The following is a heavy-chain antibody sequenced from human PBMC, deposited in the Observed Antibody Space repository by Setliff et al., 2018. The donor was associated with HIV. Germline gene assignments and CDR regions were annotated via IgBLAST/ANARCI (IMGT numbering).Heavy chain of an antibody. CDR1: GDSVTTPYY. CDR2: IYHSGAT. Sequence: SETLSLTCTLSGDSVTTPYYWGWIRQPPGKGLEWVGSIYHSGATYFTPSLKSQVTLSVDTSKNQFFLRLTSVSAADTGLYFCARHSPVTTEDYMDVWGKGTTVTVSS. J-gene: IGHJ6*03. D-gene: IGHD4-17*01. CDR3: ARHSPVTTEDYMDV. V-gene: IGHV4-38-2*02.